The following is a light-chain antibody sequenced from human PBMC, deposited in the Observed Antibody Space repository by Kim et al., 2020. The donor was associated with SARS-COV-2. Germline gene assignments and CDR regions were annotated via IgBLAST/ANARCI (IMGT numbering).Light chain of an antibody. CDR1: SNNVGDQG. Sequence: QAGLTQPPSVSKGLRQTATLTCTGNSNNVGDQGAAWLQQHQGHPPKLLSYRNNNRPSGISERLSASRSGSTASLTITGLQPEDEADYYCSAWDSSLNSWVFGGGTQLTVL. V-gene: IGLV10-54*01. CDR3: SAWDSSLNSWV. CDR2: RNN. J-gene: IGLJ3*02.